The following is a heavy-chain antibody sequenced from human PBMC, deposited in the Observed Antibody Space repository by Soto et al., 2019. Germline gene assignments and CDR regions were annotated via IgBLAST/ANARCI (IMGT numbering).Heavy chain of an antibody. CDR2: ISYDGSNK. Sequence: PGGSLRLSCAASGFTFSSCAMHWVRQAPGKGLEWVAVISYDGSNKYYADSVKGRFTISRDNSKNTLYLQMNSLRAEDTAVYYCAREKTMVRGDPGGCSDPWGHGTMVNVS. D-gene: IGHD3-10*01. CDR1: GFTFSSCA. CDR3: AREKTMVRGDPGGCSDP. V-gene: IGHV3-30-3*01. J-gene: IGHJ3*01.